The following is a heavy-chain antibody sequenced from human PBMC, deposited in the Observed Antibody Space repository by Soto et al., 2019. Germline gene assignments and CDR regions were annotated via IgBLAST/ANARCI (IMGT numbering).Heavy chain of an antibody. CDR1: GFTFSSYW. CDR3: ARVRYCSSTSCYSEFYYYYSMDV. Sequence: PGGSLRLSCAASGFTFSSYWMSWVRQAPGKGLEWVANIKQDGSEKYYVDSVKGRFTISRDNAKNSLYLQMNSLRAEDTAVYYCARVRYCSSTSCYSEFYYYYSMDVWGQATTDIV. CDR2: IKQDGSEK. V-gene: IGHV3-7*01. J-gene: IGHJ6*02. D-gene: IGHD2-2*02.